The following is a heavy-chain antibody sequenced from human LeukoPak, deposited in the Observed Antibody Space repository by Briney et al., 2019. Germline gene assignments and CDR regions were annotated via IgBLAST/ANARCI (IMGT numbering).Heavy chain of an antibody. V-gene: IGHV3-43*01. CDR1: GFTFYEHT. CDR2: ISWDGDGT. CDR3: AKGLTYYYDSSVRGFDY. Sequence: PRGSLRLSCAASGFTFYEHTMHWVRQVPGKGLEWVSLISWDGDGTDYADSVKGRFTIARDNRKNTLYLQMNSLRTEDTALYYCAKGLTYYYDSSVRGFDYWGQGTLVTVSS. J-gene: IGHJ4*02. D-gene: IGHD3-22*01.